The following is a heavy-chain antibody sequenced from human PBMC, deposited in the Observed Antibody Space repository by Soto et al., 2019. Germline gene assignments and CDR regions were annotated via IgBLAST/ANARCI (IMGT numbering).Heavy chain of an antibody. Sequence: ASVKVSCKTSGYTFTIYYMHWVRQAPGQGLEWMGIINPSGGSTSYAQKFQGRVTMTRDTSTSTVYMELSSLRSEDTAVYYCARDTVTTAGYFDYWGQGTLVTVSS. CDR3: ARDTVTTAGYFDY. J-gene: IGHJ4*02. CDR1: GYTFTIYY. CDR2: INPSGGST. D-gene: IGHD4-17*01. V-gene: IGHV1-46*01.